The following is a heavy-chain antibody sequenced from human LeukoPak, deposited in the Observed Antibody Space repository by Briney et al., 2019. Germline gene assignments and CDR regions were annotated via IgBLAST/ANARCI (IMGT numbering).Heavy chain of an antibody. CDR1: GFTFTKFW. J-gene: IGHJ4*02. CDR2: IQEDGKKE. V-gene: IGHV3-7*01. Sequence: PGGSLRLSCEASGFTFTKFWMSWVRQAPGKGLEWVANIQEDGKKENYVDSVKGRFIISRDNAKDSLYLQMNSLRVEDTAVYYCLRGDRRDYWGQGTLVTVSS. CDR3: LRGDRRDY.